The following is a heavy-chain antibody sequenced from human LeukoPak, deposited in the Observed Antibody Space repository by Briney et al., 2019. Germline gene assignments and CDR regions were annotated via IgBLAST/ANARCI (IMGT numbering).Heavy chain of an antibody. CDR1: GYTFTSYY. D-gene: IGHD4-17*01. J-gene: IGHJ6*02. V-gene: IGHV1-46*01. Sequence: ASVKVSCKASGYTFTSYYMHWVRQAPGQGLEWMGIINPSGGSTSYAQKFQGRVTMTRDTSTSTVYMELSSLRSEDTAVYYCARGHQDYGDYRPRYYYYGMDVWGQGTTVTVSS. CDR2: INPSGGST. CDR3: ARGHQDYGDYRPRYYYYGMDV.